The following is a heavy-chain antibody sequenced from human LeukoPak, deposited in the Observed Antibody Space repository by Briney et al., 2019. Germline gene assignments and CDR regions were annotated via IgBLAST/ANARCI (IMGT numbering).Heavy chain of an antibody. CDR2: IYYSGST. D-gene: IGHD6-6*01. CDR1: GGSISSYY. J-gene: IGHJ3*02. Sequence: SETLSLTCTVSGGSISSYYWSWIRQPPGKGLEWIGYIYYSGSTNYNPSLKSRVTISVDTSKNQFSLKLSSVTAADTAVYYCARSSTDSDAFDIWGQGTMVTVSS. V-gene: IGHV4-59*01. CDR3: ARSSTDSDAFDI.